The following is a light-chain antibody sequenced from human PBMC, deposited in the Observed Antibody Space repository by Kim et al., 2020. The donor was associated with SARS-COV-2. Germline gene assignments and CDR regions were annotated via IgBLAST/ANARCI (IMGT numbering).Light chain of an antibody. Sequence: RRTATVTCIGSSDNVGYQGAAWLQQHQGHPPKLLSYRNNNRPSGISERFSASRSGNTASLTISGLQPEDEADYYCSAWDRSVNAWVFGGGTQLTVL. CDR3: SAWDRSVNAWV. J-gene: IGLJ3*02. V-gene: IGLV10-54*01. CDR1: SDNVGYQG. CDR2: RNN.